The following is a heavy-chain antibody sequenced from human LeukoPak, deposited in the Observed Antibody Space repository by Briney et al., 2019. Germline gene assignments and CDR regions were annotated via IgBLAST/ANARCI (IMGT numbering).Heavy chain of an antibody. CDR3: ARPDDSESFYRANHY. D-gene: IGHD3-10*01. CDR2: ISKDRNNK. V-gene: IGHV3-30*04. J-gene: IGHJ4*02. Sequence: GGSLRLSCAASGFSFNSYPMHWVRRAPGKGLEWVAVISKDRNNKYYADSVKGRFTISRDNSNNTLSLQMNGLRLEDTAVYYCARPDDSESFYRANHYWGRGTLVTVS. CDR1: GFSFNSYP.